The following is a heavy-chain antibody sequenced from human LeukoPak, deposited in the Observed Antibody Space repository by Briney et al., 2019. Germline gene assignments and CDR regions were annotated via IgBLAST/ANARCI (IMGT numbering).Heavy chain of an antibody. V-gene: IGHV4-59*01. CDR3: ARVLDSPNGSHLDY. CDR2: IHYSGST. J-gene: IGHJ4*02. Sequence: PSETLSLTCIVSGGSIRNYYWNWIRQSPGKGLEWIGFIHYSGSTYYRPTLKSRVTMSVDTSKNQFSLKLTSVTAADTAVYYCARVLDSPNGSHLDYWGQGALVAVSS. CDR1: GGSIRNYY. D-gene: IGHD1-26*01.